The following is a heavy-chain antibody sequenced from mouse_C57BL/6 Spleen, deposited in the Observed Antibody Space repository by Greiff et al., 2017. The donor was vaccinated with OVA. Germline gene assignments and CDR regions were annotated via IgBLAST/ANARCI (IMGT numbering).Heavy chain of an antibody. CDR2: IRNKANNHAT. J-gene: IGHJ3*01. V-gene: IGHV6-6*01. CDR1: GFTFSDAW. CDR3: TRRDDYSWFAY. Sequence: DVMLVESGGGLVQPGGSMKLSCAASGFTFSDAWMDWVRQSPEKGLEWVAEIRNKANNHATYYAESVKGRFTISRDDSKGSVYRQRNSLRAEDTGIYYCTRRDDYSWFAYWGQGTLVTVSA. D-gene: IGHD2-4*01.